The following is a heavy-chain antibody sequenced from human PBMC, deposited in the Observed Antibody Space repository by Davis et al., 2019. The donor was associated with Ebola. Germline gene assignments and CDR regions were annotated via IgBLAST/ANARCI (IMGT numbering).Heavy chain of an antibody. V-gene: IGHV5-51*01. CDR1: GYSFTSYW. J-gene: IGHJ6*02. D-gene: IGHD2-15*01. CDR2: IYPGDSDT. CDR3: ARGYCSGGSCRYYYYYGMDV. Sequence: PGGSLRLSCKGSGYSFTSYWIGWVRQMPGKGLEWMGIIYPGDSDTRYSPSFQGQVTISADKSISTAYLQWSSLKASDTAMYYCARGYCSGGSCRYYYYYGMDVWGQGTTVTVSS.